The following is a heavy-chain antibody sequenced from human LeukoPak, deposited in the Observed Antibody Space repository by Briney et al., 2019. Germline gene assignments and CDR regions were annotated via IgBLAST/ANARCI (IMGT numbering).Heavy chain of an antibody. V-gene: IGHV4-30-2*05. J-gene: IGHJ3*02. CDR3: ARDLSVSGQLLSTSAFDI. CDR1: GGSISSGGYS. D-gene: IGHD3-10*01. Sequence: SETLSLTCAVSGGSISSGGYSWSWIRQPPGKGLEWIGYIYHSGSTYYNPSLKSRVTISVDTSKNQFSLKLSSVTAADTAVYYCARDLSVSGQLLSTSAFDIWGQGTMVTVSS. CDR2: IYHSGST.